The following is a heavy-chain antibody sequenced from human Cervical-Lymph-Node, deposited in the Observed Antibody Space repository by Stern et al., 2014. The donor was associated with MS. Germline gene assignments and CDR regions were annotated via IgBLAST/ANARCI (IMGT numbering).Heavy chain of an antibody. CDR1: GYTFTNYY. Sequence: QVQLVQSGPEVKKPGASVMVSCKASGYTFTNYYIHWVRQAPGPGLERMGIINPNGSGKASAKKFQGRLIMTREKSTTKVYMRLITLTSEDTAMYYCTRAVGGVGREWGQGTLVFVSS. D-gene: IGHD3-16*01. CDR3: TRAVGGVGRE. J-gene: IGHJ4*02. CDR2: INPNGSGK. V-gene: IGHV1-46*01.